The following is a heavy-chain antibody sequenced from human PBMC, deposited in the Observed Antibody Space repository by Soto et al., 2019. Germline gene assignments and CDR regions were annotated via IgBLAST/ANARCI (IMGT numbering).Heavy chain of an antibody. J-gene: IGHJ5*02. CDR2: IYRTGST. Sequence: PSETLSLTCAVSGGSFTSNNWWTWVRQPPGQGLEWIGEIYRTGSTNYNPSLKSRVTISLDKSENQFSLKVTSLTAADTAVYYCARAETTVVVVYAFDPWGQGTLVTVSS. V-gene: IGHV4-4*02. CDR1: GGSFTSNNW. CDR3: ARAETTVVVVYAFDP. D-gene: IGHD2-15*01.